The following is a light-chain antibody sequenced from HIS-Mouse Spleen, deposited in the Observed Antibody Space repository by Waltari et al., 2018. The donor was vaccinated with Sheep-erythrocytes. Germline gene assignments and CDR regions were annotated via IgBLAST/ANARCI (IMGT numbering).Light chain of an antibody. V-gene: IGLV2-8*01. Sequence: QSALTQPPSASGSPGQSVTISCTGTSMDVGAYNYVSGYQQHPGKAPKLMIYEVSKRPSGVPDRFSGSKSGNTASLTVSGLQAEDEADYYCSSYAGSNNWVFGGGTKLTVL. CDR2: EVS. CDR1: SMDVGAYNY. J-gene: IGLJ3*02. CDR3: SSYAGSNNWV.